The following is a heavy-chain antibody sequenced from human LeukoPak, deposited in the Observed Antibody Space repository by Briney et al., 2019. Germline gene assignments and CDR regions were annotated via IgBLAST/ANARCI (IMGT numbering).Heavy chain of an antibody. CDR2: IWHDGSHK. V-gene: IGHV3-33*01. J-gene: IGHJ4*02. CDR1: GFALNTYA. D-gene: IGHD3-10*01. CDR3: AREILGPGSYPDF. Sequence: GRFLRLSCAASGFALNTYAMHCVRHAPGQGLEWVALIWHDGSHKFYSNSVRGQYTISRDNSKNTVSLQMNNLRPEDTAVYYCAREILGPGSYPDFWGEGTLVTVSS.